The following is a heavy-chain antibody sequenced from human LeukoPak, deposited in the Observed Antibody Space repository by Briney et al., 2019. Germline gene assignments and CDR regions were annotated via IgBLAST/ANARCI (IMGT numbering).Heavy chain of an antibody. CDR1: GGSISSYY. CDR2: IYYSGST. J-gene: IGHJ3*02. V-gene: IGHV4-59*12. CDR3: ARDDSAVAGLDAFDI. Sequence: SETLSLTCTVSGGSISSYYWSWIRQPPGKGLEWIGYIYYSGSTNYNPSLKSRVTISVDTSKNQFSLKLSSVTAADTAVYYCARDDSAVAGLDAFDIWGQGTMVTVSS. D-gene: IGHD6-19*01.